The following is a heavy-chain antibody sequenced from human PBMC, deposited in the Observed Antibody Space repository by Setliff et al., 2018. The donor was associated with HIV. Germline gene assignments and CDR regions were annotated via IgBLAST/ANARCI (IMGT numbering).Heavy chain of an antibody. D-gene: IGHD3-10*01. CDR2: IYYSGST. CDR1: GDSISSSSYY. J-gene: IGHJ4*02. Sequence: PSETLSFTCTVSGDSISSSSYYWGWIRQPPGKGLEWIGSIYYSGSTHYNPSLQSRVTVSVDTSKNQFSLNLSSVTAADTAVYYCARTLGSGTFRYYFDYWGQGTLVTVSS. CDR3: ARTLGSGTFRYYFDY. V-gene: IGHV4-39*01.